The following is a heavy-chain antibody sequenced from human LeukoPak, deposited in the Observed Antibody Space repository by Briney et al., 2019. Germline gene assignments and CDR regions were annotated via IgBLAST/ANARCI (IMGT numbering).Heavy chain of an antibody. CDR2: IYPGDSDT. CDR3: ARTSQLLWFGELFGDNWFDP. CDR1: GYSFTSYW. Sequence: PGESLKISCKGSGYSFTSYWIGWVRQMPGKGLEWMGIIYPGDSDTRYSPSFQGQVTISADKSISTAYLQWSSLKASDTAMYYCARTSQLLWFGELFGDNWFDPWGQGTLVTVSS. D-gene: IGHD3-10*01. J-gene: IGHJ5*02. V-gene: IGHV5-51*01.